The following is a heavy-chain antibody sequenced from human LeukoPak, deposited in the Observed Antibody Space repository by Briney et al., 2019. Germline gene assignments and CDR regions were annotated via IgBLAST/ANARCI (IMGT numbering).Heavy chain of an antibody. D-gene: IGHD6-13*01. CDR3: ARRGSWSYYYAMDV. J-gene: IGHJ6*02. CDR1: GGSFSGYY. Sequence: SETQSLTCAVYGGSFSGYYWSWIRQPPGKGLEWIGEIRHSGSTNYNPSLKSRVTMSVDTSKNQFSLKLSSVTAADTAVYYCARRGSWSYYYAMDVWGQGTTVAVSS. V-gene: IGHV4-34*01. CDR2: IRHSGST.